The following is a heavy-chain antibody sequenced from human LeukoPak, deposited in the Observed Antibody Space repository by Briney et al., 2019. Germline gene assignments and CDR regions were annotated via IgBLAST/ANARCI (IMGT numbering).Heavy chain of an antibody. Sequence: ASVKVSCKASGYTFTSYGISWVQQAPGQGLEWMGWISAYNGNTNYAQKLQGRVTMTTDTSTSTAYMELRSLRSDDTAVYYCARDTVYGDYVNWYFDLWGRGTLVTVSS. D-gene: IGHD4-17*01. J-gene: IGHJ2*01. CDR2: ISAYNGNT. CDR1: GYTFTSYG. CDR3: ARDTVYGDYVNWYFDL. V-gene: IGHV1-18*01.